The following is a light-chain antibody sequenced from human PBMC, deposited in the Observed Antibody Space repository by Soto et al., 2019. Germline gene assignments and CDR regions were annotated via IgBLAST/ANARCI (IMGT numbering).Light chain of an antibody. J-gene: IGKJ5*01. CDR3: QQYGYSPIT. V-gene: IGKV3-20*01. Sequence: EVVLTQSPGTLSLSPGERATLSCRASQSIARTYLAWYQKKPGQAPRLLIYDISTRATGIRDRFSASGSGTDFTLTISGLETEDFAVYYCQQYGYSPITFGQGTRLEIK. CDR2: DIS. CDR1: QSIARTY.